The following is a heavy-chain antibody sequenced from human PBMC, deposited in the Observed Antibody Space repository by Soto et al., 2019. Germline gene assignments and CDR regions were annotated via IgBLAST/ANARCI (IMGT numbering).Heavy chain of an antibody. D-gene: IGHD6-13*01. CDR1: GFTFSDHY. J-gene: IGHJ4*02. V-gene: IGHV3-72*01. Sequence: EVQLVESGGGLVQPGGSLRLSCAASGFTFSDHYMDWVRQAPGKGLEWVGRTRNKANSYTTEYAASVKGRFTISRDDSKNSLYLQMNSLKTEDTAVYYCTTGAAAAGIEIFDYWGQGTLVTVSS. CDR3: TTGAAAAGIEIFDY. CDR2: TRNKANSYTT.